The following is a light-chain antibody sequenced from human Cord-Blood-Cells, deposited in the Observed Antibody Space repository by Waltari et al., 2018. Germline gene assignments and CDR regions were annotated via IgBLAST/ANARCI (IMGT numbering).Light chain of an antibody. CDR3: SSYTSSSTVV. V-gene: IGLV2-14*01. Sequence: QSALTPPAPVSGSPGQSLPISRTGTSSAVGGYNHVSWYQQHPGKAPKLMIYEVSNRPSGVSNRFSVSKSGNTASLTISGLQAEDEADYYCSSYTSSSTVVFGGGTKLTVL. CDR1: SSAVGGYNH. CDR2: EVS. J-gene: IGLJ2*01.